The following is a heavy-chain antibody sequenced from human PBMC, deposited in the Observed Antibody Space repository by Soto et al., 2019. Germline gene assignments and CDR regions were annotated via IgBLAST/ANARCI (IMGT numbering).Heavy chain of an antibody. CDR2: ISASGGST. Sequence: VQLLESGGGLVQPGGSLRLSCAASGFTFNTYAMTWVRQAPGKGLEWVSSISASGGSTNYAGSVKGRFTISRDNYQDTGYLQMNSLKPGDTAVYYWATPIGKEHCRGGSCYAGGDYWGQGALVTVSS. CDR3: ATPIGKEHCRGGSCYAGGDY. D-gene: IGHD2-15*01. J-gene: IGHJ4*02. V-gene: IGHV3-23*01. CDR1: GFTFNTYA.